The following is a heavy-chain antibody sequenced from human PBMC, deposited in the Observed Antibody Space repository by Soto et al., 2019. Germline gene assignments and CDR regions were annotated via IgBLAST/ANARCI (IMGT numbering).Heavy chain of an antibody. CDR3: ARGGWSDLYCDS. Sequence: QVQLVESGGGVVQPGMSLRLSCAASGFTFSSYAMHWVRQAPGKGLEWVAVISYDGSNKYYADSVKGRFTISRDNAKNTLYLQMNSERTEDTAVYYCARGGWSDLYCDSWGHGTLVTVSS. V-gene: IGHV3-30-3*01. D-gene: IGHD6-19*01. J-gene: IGHJ4*01. CDR2: ISYDGSNK. CDR1: GFTFSSYA.